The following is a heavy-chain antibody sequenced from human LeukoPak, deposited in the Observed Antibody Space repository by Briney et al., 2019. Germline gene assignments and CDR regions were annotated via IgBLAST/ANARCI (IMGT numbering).Heavy chain of an antibody. Sequence: ASVKVSCKASGYTFTSYYMHRVRQAPGQGLEWMGIINPSGGSTSYAQKFQGRVTITRDTSTNTVYMDLSSLRSEDTAVYYCARVVTGYSGYDFRGSGGNYFDYWGQGTLVTVSS. CDR1: GYTFTSYY. CDR2: INPSGGST. D-gene: IGHD5-12*01. J-gene: IGHJ4*02. V-gene: IGHV1-46*01. CDR3: ARVVTGYSGYDFRGSGGNYFDY.